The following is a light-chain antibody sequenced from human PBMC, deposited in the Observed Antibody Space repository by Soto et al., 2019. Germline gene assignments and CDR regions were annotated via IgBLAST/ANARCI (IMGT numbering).Light chain of an antibody. CDR1: QSVSSN. CDR3: QKYNKGWVYT. Sequence: EIVMTQSPATLSVSPGERATLSCRASQSVSSNLAWYQQKPGQAPRLLIYGASTRATGIPARFSGSGSGTELPLTISSLRSEEFAVYNCQKYNKGWVYTFRQGTKLEIK. J-gene: IGKJ2*01. CDR2: GAS. V-gene: IGKV3-15*01.